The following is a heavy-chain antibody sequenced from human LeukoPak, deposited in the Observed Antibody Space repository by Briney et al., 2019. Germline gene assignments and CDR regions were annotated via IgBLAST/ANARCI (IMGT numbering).Heavy chain of an antibody. CDR1: GGSISSYY. CDR3: ARLRTGYYFDY. V-gene: IGHV4-59*08. J-gene: IGHJ4*02. D-gene: IGHD7-27*01. CDR2: IYYSGST. Sequence: SEALSLTCTVSGGSISSYYWSWIRQPPGKGLEWIGYIYYSGSTNYNPSLKSRVTISVDTSKNQFSLKLSSVTAADTAVYYCARLRTGYYFDYWGQGTLVTVSS.